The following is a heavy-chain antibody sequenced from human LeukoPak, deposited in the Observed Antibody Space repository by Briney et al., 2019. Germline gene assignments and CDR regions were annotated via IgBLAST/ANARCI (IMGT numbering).Heavy chain of an antibody. CDR3: AKDRETTASGTFDF. J-gene: IGHJ4*02. CDR2: ISDDGRNK. Sequence: GGSLRLSCVASGFTFSNYGMSWVRHAPGKGLEWVAVISDDGRNKNYADSVKGRFTISRDSSNNTLYLQMNSLRAEDTGVYFCAKDRETTASGTFDFRGQGTLVTVSS. V-gene: IGHV3-30*18. D-gene: IGHD6-13*01. CDR1: GFTFSNYG.